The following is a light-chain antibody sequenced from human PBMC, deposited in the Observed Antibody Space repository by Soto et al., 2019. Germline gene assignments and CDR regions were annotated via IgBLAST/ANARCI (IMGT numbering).Light chain of an antibody. V-gene: IGKV1-5*03. CDR3: QHYSRYPVT. J-gene: IGKJ1*01. CDR1: QSISNW. Sequence: DIQMTQSPSTLSAYVGDTVIITCRASQSISNWLAWYQQKPGEAPMFLIYQAASLESGIPSRVSGSGSGTEFTLTISNLQPDEFATYYCQHYSRYPVTFGQGTKVEIK. CDR2: QAA.